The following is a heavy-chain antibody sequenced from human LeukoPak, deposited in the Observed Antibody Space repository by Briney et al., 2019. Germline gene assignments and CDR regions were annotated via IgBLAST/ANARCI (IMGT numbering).Heavy chain of an antibody. CDR3: ARERGLVPAASLDFDY. D-gene: IGHD2-2*01. CDR1: GGSISSGGYY. J-gene: IGHJ4*02. V-gene: IGHV4-31*03. Sequence: SETLSLTCTVPGGSISSGGYYWSWIRQHPGKGLEWIGYIYYSGSTYYNPSLKSRVTISVDTSKNQFSLKLSSVTAADTAVYYCARERGLVPAASLDFDYWGQGTLVTVSS. CDR2: IYYSGST.